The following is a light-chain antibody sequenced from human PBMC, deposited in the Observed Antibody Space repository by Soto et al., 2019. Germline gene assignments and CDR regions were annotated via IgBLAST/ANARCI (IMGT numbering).Light chain of an antibody. J-gene: IGKJ3*01. CDR3: QQYGFS. CDR2: DAS. CDR1: QSVSYW. Sequence: DIQMTQSPSTLSASVGDRVTITCRASQSVSYWLAWYQQKPGMAPKLLIHDASSLESGVPSRFRGSGSGKEFTLTISSLQPYDFATYYCQQYGFSFGPRTKMEI. V-gene: IGKV1-5*01.